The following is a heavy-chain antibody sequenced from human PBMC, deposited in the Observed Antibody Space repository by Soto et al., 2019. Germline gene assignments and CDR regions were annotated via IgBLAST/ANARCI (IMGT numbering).Heavy chain of an antibody. D-gene: IGHD6-13*01. Sequence: EVQLLESGGGLVQPGGSLRLSCAASGFTFSSYAMRWVRQAPGKGLEWVSAVSGSGGSTYYADSVKGRFTISRDNSKNTLYLQMNSLRAEYTAVYYCARRGPGTYFDNWGQGTLLTVSS. J-gene: IGHJ4*02. CDR2: VSGSGGST. CDR1: GFTFSSYA. V-gene: IGHV3-23*01. CDR3: ARRGPGTYFDN.